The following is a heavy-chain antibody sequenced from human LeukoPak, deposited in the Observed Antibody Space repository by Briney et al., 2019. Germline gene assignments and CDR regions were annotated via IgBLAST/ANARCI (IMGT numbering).Heavy chain of an antibody. CDR2: IYSGGST. D-gene: IGHD2-15*01. J-gene: IGHJ4*02. Sequence: GGSLRLSCAASGFIVSSNYMSWVRQAPGKGLEWVSIIYSGGSTYYADSVKGRFTISRDNAKNSLYLQMNSLRAEDTAVYYCAGDLYSYPYFDYWGQGTLVTVSS. CDR3: AGDLYSYPYFDY. V-gene: IGHV3-53*01. CDR1: GFIVSSNY.